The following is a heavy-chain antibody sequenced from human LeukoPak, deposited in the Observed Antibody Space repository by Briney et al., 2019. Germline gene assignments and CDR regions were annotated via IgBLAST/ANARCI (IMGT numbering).Heavy chain of an antibody. Sequence: GGSMRLSCAASVFCFSNYSIGWVRQAPWKGREWVLTISPGGSSTYYTDSVKGRLTISRDNSKNTLYLQMNSLGAGDTAIYYCAKTLRGGDWYFDYWGQGTLVTVSS. CDR3: AKTLRGGDWYFDY. D-gene: IGHD2-21*02. CDR2: ISPGGSST. CDR1: VFCFSNYS. J-gene: IGHJ4*02. V-gene: IGHV3-23*01.